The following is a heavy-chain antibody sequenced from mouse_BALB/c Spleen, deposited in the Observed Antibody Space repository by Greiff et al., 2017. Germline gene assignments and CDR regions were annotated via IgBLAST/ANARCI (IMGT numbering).Heavy chain of an antibody. V-gene: IGHV7-3*02. CDR1: GFTFTDYY. CDR2: IRNKANGYTT. CDR3: AREYGTSFDY. Sequence: EVKLVESGGGLVQPGGSLRLSCATSGFTFTDYYMSWVRQPPGKALEWLGFIRNKANGYTTEYSASVKGRFTISRDNSQSILYLQMNTLRAEDSATYYCAREYGTSFDYWGQGTTLTVSS. D-gene: IGHD2-10*02. J-gene: IGHJ2*01.